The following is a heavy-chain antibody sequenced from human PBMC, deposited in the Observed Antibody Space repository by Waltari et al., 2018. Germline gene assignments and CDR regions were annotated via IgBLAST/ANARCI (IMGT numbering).Heavy chain of an antibody. D-gene: IGHD3-10*01. Sequence: QVQLVESGGGVVQPGGSLRLSCAASGFMFRSYGMHWVRQAPGKGLEWVAFTRNDGSKKYYADSVKGRFTISRDNFKNTLYLQMDSLRAEDTAMYYCAKEEDYYGSGRPDSWGQGTLVTVSS. V-gene: IGHV3-30*02. CDR1: GFMFRSYG. CDR3: AKEEDYYGSGRPDS. J-gene: IGHJ4*02. CDR2: TRNDGSKK.